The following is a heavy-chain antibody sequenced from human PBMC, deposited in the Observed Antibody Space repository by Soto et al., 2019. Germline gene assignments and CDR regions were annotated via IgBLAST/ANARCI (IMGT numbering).Heavy chain of an antibody. V-gene: IGHV3-48*03. J-gene: IGHJ3*01. CDR2: IGGSGGTK. CDR1: GFTFSSYE. D-gene: IGHD3-10*01. Sequence: EEQLVESGGGLVQPGGSLRLSCAASGFTFSSYEMNWVRQAPGMGLEWISYIGGSGGTKYSADSVKGGFTISRDNAQNSLYLQMTSLRAEDTAVYYCARERGGDVGQFLFPDGFDLWGQGTMVTVSS. CDR3: ARERGGDVGQFLFPDGFDL.